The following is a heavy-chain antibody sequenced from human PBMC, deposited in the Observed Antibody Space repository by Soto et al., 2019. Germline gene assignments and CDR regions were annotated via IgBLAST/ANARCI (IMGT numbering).Heavy chain of an antibody. V-gene: IGHV1-69*13. D-gene: IGHD6-13*01. CDR3: ARDSGAKLSSS. CDR1: GGTFSSYR. J-gene: IGHJ4*02. Sequence: SVKVSCKASGGTFSSYRINWVRQAPGQGLEWVGGIVPIYRTADYAQKFQGRVTITADESARTAYMELRGLKSQDTAVYYCARDSGAKLSSSWGQGTLVTVS. CDR2: IVPIYRTA.